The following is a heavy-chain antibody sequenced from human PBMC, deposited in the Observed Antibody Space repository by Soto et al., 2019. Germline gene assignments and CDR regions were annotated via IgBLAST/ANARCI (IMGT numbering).Heavy chain of an antibody. CDR3: AKGSKPRGSYYVDS. CDR1: GFSFSNSA. V-gene: IGHV3-23*01. CDR2: ISAGGSST. J-gene: IGHJ4*02. D-gene: IGHD3-10*01. Sequence: PGGSLRLSXGASGFSFSNSAMTWVRQGPGGGLEWVSGISAGGSSTYYADSVKGRFTISRDNSKNTLYLQMNSLRDEDTAVYYCAKGSKPRGSYYVDSWGQGTLVTVSS.